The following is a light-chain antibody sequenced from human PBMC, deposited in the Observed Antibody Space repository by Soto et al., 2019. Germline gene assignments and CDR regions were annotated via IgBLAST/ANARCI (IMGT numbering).Light chain of an antibody. Sequence: DIQMTLSPSTLSASVGDRVTITCRASQSISSWLAWYQQKPGKAPKLLIYKASSLESGVPSRFSGSGSGTEFTLTISSLQPDDFATYYCQQYNSYSGTFGQGTKVDIK. CDR3: QQYNSYSGT. V-gene: IGKV1-5*03. CDR1: QSISSW. J-gene: IGKJ1*01. CDR2: KAS.